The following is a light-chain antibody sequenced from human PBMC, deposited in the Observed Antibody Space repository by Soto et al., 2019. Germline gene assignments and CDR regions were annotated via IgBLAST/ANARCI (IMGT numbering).Light chain of an antibody. CDR3: QKHSSSSNMYT. CDR1: QTVSSSY. Sequence: EIVLTQSPGTLSLSPGERATLSCRASQTVSSSYLSWYQQKPGQAPRLLIYGASSRATGIPDRFSGSGSGTDFTLTISRLEPEDFAVYYYQKHSSSSNMYTFGQGTKLEIK. V-gene: IGKV3-20*01. CDR2: GAS. J-gene: IGKJ2*01.